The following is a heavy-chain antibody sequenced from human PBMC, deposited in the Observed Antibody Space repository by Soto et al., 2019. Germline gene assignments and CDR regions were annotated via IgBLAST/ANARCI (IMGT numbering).Heavy chain of an antibody. V-gene: IGHV6-1*01. CDR1: GDSVSSNNAA. D-gene: IGHD1-7*01. CDR3: AGTTSHYWYYMDV. Sequence: SQTLSLTCAISGDSVSSNNAAWNWIRQSPSRGLEWLGRTYYRSRWYNDYAVSVKSRITVNPDTSKNQFSLQLTSVTPEDTAVYYCAGTTSHYWYYMDVWGKGTSVTVSS. CDR2: TYYRSRWYN. J-gene: IGHJ6*03.